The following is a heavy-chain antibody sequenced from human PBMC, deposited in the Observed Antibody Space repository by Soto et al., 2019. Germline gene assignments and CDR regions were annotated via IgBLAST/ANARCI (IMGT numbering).Heavy chain of an antibody. Sequence: EVQLVESGGGLVQPGGSLRLSCEVSGFTFSIHAMNWVRQAPGKGLEWVAYIHGTRSIIYYADSVKGRFTISRDNAKNSLLLQMDSLRDEDTAVYYWARDARNSDYDYWGQGTLVTVSS. CDR3: ARDARNSDYDY. D-gene: IGHD3-16*01. CDR1: GFTFSIHA. V-gene: IGHV3-48*02. J-gene: IGHJ4*02. CDR2: IHGTRSII.